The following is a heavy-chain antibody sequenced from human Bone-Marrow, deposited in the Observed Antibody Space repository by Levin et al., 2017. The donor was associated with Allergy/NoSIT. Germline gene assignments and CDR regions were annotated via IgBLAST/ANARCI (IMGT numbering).Heavy chain of an antibody. CDR3: ARGYAVAGPYYYYGMDV. J-gene: IGHJ6*02. V-gene: IGHV4-59*01. D-gene: IGHD6-19*01. CDR1: GGSISSYY. CDR2: IYYSGST. Sequence: SQTLSLTCTVSGGSISSYYWSWIRQPPGKGLEWIGYIYYSGSTNYNPSLKSRVTISVDTSKNQFSLKLSSVTAADTAVYYCARGYAVAGPYYYYGMDVWGQGTTVTVSS.